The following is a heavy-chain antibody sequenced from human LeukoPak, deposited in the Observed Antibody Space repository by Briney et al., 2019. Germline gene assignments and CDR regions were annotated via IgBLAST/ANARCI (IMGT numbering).Heavy chain of an antibody. CDR3: AKGMPDMAYFDC. Sequence: GGSLRLSCAASGFSLGNCGMSWVRQAPGKGLEWVSYSSTSSGVTYYADSVKGRFTISRDNAKNSLSLQMNSLRAEDTAVYYCAKGMPDMAYFDCWGQGTLVTVSS. V-gene: IGHV3-48*01. CDR1: GFSLGNCG. J-gene: IGHJ4*02. CDR2: SSTSSGVT. D-gene: IGHD5-18*01.